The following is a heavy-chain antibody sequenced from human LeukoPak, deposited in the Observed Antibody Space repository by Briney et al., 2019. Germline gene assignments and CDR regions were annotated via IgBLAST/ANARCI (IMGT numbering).Heavy chain of an antibody. CDR3: ARRLGAAGTTLHY. CDR1: GYSISSGYY. CDR2: IYHSGST. V-gene: IGHV4-38-2*02. D-gene: IGHD6-13*01. Sequence: SETLSLTCTVSGYSISSGYYWGWIRQPPGKGLEWIGTIYHSGSTYYNPSLKSRVTISVDTSKNQFSLKLTSVTAADTAVYYCARRLGAAGTTLHYWGQGTLVTVSS. J-gene: IGHJ4*02.